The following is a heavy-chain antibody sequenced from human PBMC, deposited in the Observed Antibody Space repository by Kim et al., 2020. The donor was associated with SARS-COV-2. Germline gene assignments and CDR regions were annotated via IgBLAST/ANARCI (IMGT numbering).Heavy chain of an antibody. J-gene: IGHJ5*02. D-gene: IGHD5-12*01. Sequence: YPDSVNGRYTIYRDNAKNTLYRQMNRLRAEDTAVYYCARAPLKWLSWFDPWGQGTLVTVSS. V-gene: IGHV3-74*01. CDR3: ARAPLKWLSWFDP.